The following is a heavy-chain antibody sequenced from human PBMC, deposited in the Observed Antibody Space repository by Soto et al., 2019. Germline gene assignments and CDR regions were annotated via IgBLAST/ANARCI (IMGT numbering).Heavy chain of an antibody. Sequence: QVQLVQSGAEVKKPGSSVKVSCKASGGTFSSNAISWVRQAPGQGLEWMGGIIPIYASPNYAQNFQGRVTVTADKDTSTAYLELSRLKFADSAIYYCAVTVTGSRSPLAHWGRGTLVIVSS. CDR2: IIPIYASP. J-gene: IGHJ4*02. D-gene: IGHD3-9*01. V-gene: IGHV1-69*06. CDR1: GGTFSSNA. CDR3: AVTVTGSRSPLAH.